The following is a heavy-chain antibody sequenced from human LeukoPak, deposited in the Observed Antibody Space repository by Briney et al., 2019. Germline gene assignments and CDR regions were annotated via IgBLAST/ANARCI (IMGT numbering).Heavy chain of an antibody. CDR1: GYTFTSYA. CDR2: INTNTGNP. Sequence: GASVTVSCKASGYTFTSYAMNWVRQAPGQGLEWMGWINTNTGNPTYAQGFTGRFVFSLDTSVSTAYLQISSLRAEDTAVYYCARLDIDYYYDSSGYRYFQHWGQGTLVTVSS. D-gene: IGHD3-22*01. V-gene: IGHV7-4-1*02. CDR3: ARLDIDYYYDSSGYRYFQH. J-gene: IGHJ1*01.